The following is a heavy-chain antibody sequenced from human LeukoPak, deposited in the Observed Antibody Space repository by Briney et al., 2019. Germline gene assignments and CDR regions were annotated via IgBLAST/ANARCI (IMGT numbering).Heavy chain of an antibody. J-gene: IGHJ4*02. CDR2: ISSSSSYI. CDR1: GFTFSSYS. CDR3: ARIAVGATYCLDY. D-gene: IGHD1-26*01. Sequence: TGGSLRLSCAASGFTFSSYSMNWVRQAPGKGLEWVSSISSSSSYIYYADSVKGRFTISRDNAKNSLYLQMNSLRAEDTAVYYCARIAVGATYCLDYWGQGTLVTVSS. V-gene: IGHV3-21*01.